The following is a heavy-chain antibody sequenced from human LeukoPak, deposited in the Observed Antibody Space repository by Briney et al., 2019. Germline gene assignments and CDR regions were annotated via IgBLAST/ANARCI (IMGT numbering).Heavy chain of an antibody. Sequence: PSETLSLTCTVSGGSISSSSYFWSWIRQPPGKGLEWIGYIYYSGSTNYNPSLKSRVIISVDTSKNQFSLKLSSVTAADTAVYYCARDTPLYSYGLGYYFDYWGQGTLVTVSS. CDR3: ARDTPLYSYGLGYYFDY. J-gene: IGHJ4*02. CDR1: GGSISSSSYF. D-gene: IGHD5-18*01. V-gene: IGHV4-61*01. CDR2: IYYSGST.